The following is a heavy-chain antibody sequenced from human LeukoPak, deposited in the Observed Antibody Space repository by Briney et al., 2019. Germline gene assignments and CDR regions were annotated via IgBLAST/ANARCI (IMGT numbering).Heavy chain of an antibody. CDR3: ARGPGQGVPYGMDV. V-gene: IGHV4-34*01. CDR1: GGSFSGYY. D-gene: IGHD3-10*01. CDR2: INHSGST. J-gene: IGHJ6*02. Sequence: SETLSLTCAVYGGSFSGYYWSWIRQPPGKGLEWIGEINHSGSTNYNPSPKSRVTISVDTSKNQFSLELSSVTAADTAVYYCARGPGQGVPYGMDVWGQGTTVTVSS.